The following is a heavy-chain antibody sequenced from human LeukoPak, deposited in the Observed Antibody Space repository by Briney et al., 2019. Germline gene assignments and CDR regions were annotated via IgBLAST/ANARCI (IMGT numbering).Heavy chain of an antibody. V-gene: IGHV1-69*01. Sequence: SVKVSCKASGGTFSSYAISWVRQAPGQGLEWMGGIIPIFGTANYAQKFQGRVTITADESTSTAYMELSSLRSEDTAVYYCARAGPGCSSTSCFNWFDPWGQGTLVTVSS. CDR2: IIPIFGTA. CDR1: GGTFSSYA. J-gene: IGHJ5*02. D-gene: IGHD2-2*01. CDR3: ARAGPGCSSTSCFNWFDP.